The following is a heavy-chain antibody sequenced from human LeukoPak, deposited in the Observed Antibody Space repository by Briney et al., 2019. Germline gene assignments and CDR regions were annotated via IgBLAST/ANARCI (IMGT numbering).Heavy chain of an antibody. CDR2: ISYDGSDK. CDR1: GFXFSSFG. D-gene: IGHD1-14*01. J-gene: IGHJ4*02. V-gene: IGHV3-30*18. CDR3: AKDRNSRQGCDY. Sequence: GGSLRLSCEASGFXFSSFGMHWVRQAPGKGLEWVAVISYDGSDKYYADSVKGRFTISRDNSKNTLYLQMNSLRAEDTAVYYCAKDRNSRQGCDYWGQGTLVTVSS.